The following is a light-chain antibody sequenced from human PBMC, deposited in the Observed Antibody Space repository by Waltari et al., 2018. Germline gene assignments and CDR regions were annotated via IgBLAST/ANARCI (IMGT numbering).Light chain of an antibody. Sequence: SCRASPGVGRRLAWYQQKPGQPPRLLSYGASSRANGIPDRFSGSGSGTDFSLTISRLEPEDSAVYYCQKYGTLPATFGQGTKVEVK. J-gene: IGKJ1*01. CDR2: GAS. V-gene: IGKV3-20*01. CDR1: PGVGRR. CDR3: QKYGTLPAT.